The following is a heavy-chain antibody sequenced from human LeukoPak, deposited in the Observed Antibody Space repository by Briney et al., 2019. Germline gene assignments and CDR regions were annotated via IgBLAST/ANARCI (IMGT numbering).Heavy chain of an antibody. CDR1: GYTFTTDY. J-gene: IGHJ3*02. CDR2: INPSGGST. Sequence: ASVKVSCKASGYTFTTDYIHWVRQAPGQGLEWMGIINPSGGSTNYAQNFQGRVTMTRDTSTSTVYMELSSLRSEDTAVYYCASPGGIVGATNGDDAFDIWGQGTMVTVPS. CDR3: ASPGGIVGATNGDDAFDI. V-gene: IGHV1-46*01. D-gene: IGHD1-26*01.